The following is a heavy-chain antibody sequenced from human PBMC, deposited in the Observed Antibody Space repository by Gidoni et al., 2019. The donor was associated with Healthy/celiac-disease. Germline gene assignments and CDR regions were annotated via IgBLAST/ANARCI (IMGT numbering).Heavy chain of an antibody. V-gene: IGHV3-48*02. J-gene: IGHJ4*02. CDR1: GCTVGSDS. Sequence: EVQLVESGGGLVQPGGALRVSGAAAGCTVGSDSRNWFRQAPGKGLEWVSSIRISSSTIYYAASVKVRFTISRDNAQNSLYLQMNSLRDEDTAVYYCARVPMFHKQPRTPKGGYDYWGQGTLVTVSS. CDR2: IRISSSTI. D-gene: IGHD3-10*02. CDR3: ARVPMFHKQPRTPKGGYDY.